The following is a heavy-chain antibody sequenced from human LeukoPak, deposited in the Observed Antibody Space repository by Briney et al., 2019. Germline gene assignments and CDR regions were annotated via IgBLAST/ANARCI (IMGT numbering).Heavy chain of an antibody. CDR1: GGSINGYF. J-gene: IGHJ4*02. Sequence: PSETLSLTCTVSGGSINGYFCTWLRQSAGAGLECIWRIHTIGTTYYTPYFTCLVSMSVDTSNNKFSLRLNSVGAADTAVYYCARDPAGHGRYFDYWGQGALVTVSS. D-gene: IGHD1-14*01. V-gene: IGHV4-4*07. CDR3: ARDPAGHGRYFDY. CDR2: IHTIGTT.